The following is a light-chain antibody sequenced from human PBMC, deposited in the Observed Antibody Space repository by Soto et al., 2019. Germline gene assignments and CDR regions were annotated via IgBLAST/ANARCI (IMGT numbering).Light chain of an antibody. Sequence: QSALTQPASVSGSPGQSITISCTGTSSHVGSYNLVSWYQQHPGKAPKLMIYEVSKRPSGVSNPFSGSKSGNTASLTISGLQAEDEADYYCCSYAGSSTWVFGGGTQLTVL. V-gene: IGLV2-23*02. CDR3: CSYAGSSTWV. J-gene: IGLJ3*02. CDR2: EVS. CDR1: SSHVGSYNL.